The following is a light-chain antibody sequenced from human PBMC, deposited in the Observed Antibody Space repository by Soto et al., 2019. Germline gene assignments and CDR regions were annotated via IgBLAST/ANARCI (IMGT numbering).Light chain of an antibody. CDR1: QSVSSSY. V-gene: IGKV3-20*01. J-gene: IGKJ1*01. CDR2: GAS. CDR3: QQYGRSPRA. Sequence: ERTTLSCRDSQSVSSSYLAWYQQKPGQAPRLLIYGASSRATGIPDRFSGSGSVTDFTLTISRLEPEDFAVYYCQQYGRSPRAFGQGTKVDIK.